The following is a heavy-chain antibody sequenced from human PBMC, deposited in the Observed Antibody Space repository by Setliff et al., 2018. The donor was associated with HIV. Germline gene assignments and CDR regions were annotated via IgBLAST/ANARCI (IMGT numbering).Heavy chain of an antibody. Sequence: ASVKVSCKASGYTFNDYYIHWVRQAPGQGLEWMAWINPYTRDTNYAQKFQGRVTVTRDTSTSTIYMELSGLRSDDTAVYYCARDRDHDFDHWGQGTLVTVSS. CDR2: INPYTRDT. CDR1: GYTFNDYY. J-gene: IGHJ4*02. V-gene: IGHV1-2*02. CDR3: ARDRDHDFDH.